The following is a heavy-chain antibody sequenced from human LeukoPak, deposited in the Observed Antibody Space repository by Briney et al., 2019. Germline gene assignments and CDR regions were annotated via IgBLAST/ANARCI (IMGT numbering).Heavy chain of an antibody. CDR2: ISYDGSNK. CDR3: AREVLDYGSGSYIPYYYGMDV. Sequence: PGGSLRLSCAASGFTFSSYGMHWVRQAPGKGLEWVAVISYDGSNKYYADSVKGRFTISRDNSKNTLYLQMNSLRAEDTAVYYCAREVLDYGSGSYIPYYYGMDVWGQGTTVTVSS. D-gene: IGHD3-10*01. V-gene: IGHV3-30*03. CDR1: GFTFSSYG. J-gene: IGHJ6*02.